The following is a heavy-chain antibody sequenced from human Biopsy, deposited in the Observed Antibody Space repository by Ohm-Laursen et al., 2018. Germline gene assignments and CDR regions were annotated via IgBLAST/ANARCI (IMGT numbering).Heavy chain of an antibody. CDR2: ITGSSSTI. J-gene: IGHJ3*01. CDR1: GFTFNSHE. D-gene: IGHD3-22*01. Sequence: SLRLSCSASGFTFNSHEMNWVRQAPGKGLEWISYITGSSSTIYYADSVKGRFTISRDNAKNSLYLQRNSLRAEDTAMYYCASVVLGPTNDAFDLWGQGTMVVVSS. CDR3: ASVVLGPTNDAFDL. V-gene: IGHV3-48*03.